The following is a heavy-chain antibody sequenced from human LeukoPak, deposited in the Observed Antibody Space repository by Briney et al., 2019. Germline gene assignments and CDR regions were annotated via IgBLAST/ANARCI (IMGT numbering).Heavy chain of an antibody. J-gene: IGHJ4*02. Sequence: GGSLRLSCAASGFTFSSYNMNWVRQAPGKGLEWVSDISSSGSTIYFADSVKGRFTISRDNAKNSLYLQMNSLRDEDTTVYYCARLEYYYVSGNYYKLFDYWGQGTLVTVCS. V-gene: IGHV3-48*02. D-gene: IGHD3-10*01. CDR2: ISSSGSTI. CDR1: GFTFSSYN. CDR3: ARLEYYYVSGNYYKLFDY.